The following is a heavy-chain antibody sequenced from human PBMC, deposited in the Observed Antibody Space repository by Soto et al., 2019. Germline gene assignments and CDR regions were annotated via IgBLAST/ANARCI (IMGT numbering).Heavy chain of an antibody. J-gene: IGHJ5*02. CDR3: AKDGGGTCYIGCWFDP. CDR1: GFTFSSYA. D-gene: IGHD2-15*01. CDR2: ISYDGSNK. V-gene: IGHV3-30-3*01. Sequence: GGSLRLSCTASGFTFSSYAMHWVRQAPGKGLEWVAVISYDGSNKYYADSVKGRFTISRDSSKNTLYLQMNSLRAEDTAIYYCAKDGGGTCYIGCWFDPWGQGTLVTVSS.